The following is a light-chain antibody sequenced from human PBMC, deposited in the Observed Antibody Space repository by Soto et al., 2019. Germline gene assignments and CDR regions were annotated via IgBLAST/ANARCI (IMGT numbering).Light chain of an antibody. CDR1: QSISTW. Sequence: DIQMTQSPSTLSSSVGDRVTITCRASQSISTWLAWYQQEPGKAPKLLIHKASSLQSGVPSRFSGSGSGTDFTLTIRSLQPEDFATYYGQQYNRYSPTFGEGTSVEIK. CDR2: KAS. CDR3: QQYNRYSPT. V-gene: IGKV1-5*03. J-gene: IGKJ1*01.